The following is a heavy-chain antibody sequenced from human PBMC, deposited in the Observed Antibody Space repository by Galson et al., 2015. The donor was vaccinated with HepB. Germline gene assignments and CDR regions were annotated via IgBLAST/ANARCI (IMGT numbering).Heavy chain of an antibody. V-gene: IGHV3-11*01. CDR3: ARGRSWGPEGN. D-gene: IGHD3-16*01. Sequence: SLRLSCATSGFTFSDCYMTWIRQAPGKGLEWVSYISRSGSTIYYADSVKGRFTISRDNAKNSLYLQMNSLGVEDTAMYYCARGRSWGPEGNWGQGTLVTVSS. J-gene: IGHJ4*02. CDR1: GFTFSDCY. CDR2: ISRSGSTI.